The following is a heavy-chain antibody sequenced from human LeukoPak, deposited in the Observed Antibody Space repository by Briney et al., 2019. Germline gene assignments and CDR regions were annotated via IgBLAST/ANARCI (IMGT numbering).Heavy chain of an antibody. Sequence: SETLSLTCTVSGGSITTNNYYWGWIRQPPGKGLEWIGMISYSGSTYYNPSLKSRVTISRETSKNQFSLQLNSVTPEDTAVYYCARNFWRSSSGWLNFDYWGQGTLVTVSS. CDR1: GGSITTNNYY. D-gene: IGHD6-19*01. CDR2: ISYSGST. V-gene: IGHV4-39*01. J-gene: IGHJ4*02. CDR3: ARNFWRSSSGWLNFDY.